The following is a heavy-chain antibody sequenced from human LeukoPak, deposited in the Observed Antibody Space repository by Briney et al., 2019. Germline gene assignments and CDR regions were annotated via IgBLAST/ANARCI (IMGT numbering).Heavy chain of an antibody. Sequence: PGGSLRLSSAASGFTFRSHSLDWVRQAPGKGLEWVSSITGAGSIQYADSVQGRFTISRDNTQNSIFLQMNSLRAEDTAVYYCVRDVIHSYFDIWGQGILVTVSS. CDR1: GFTFRSHS. V-gene: IGHV3-21*01. CDR2: ITGAGSI. CDR3: VRDVIHSYFDI. D-gene: IGHD2/OR15-2a*01. J-gene: IGHJ4*02.